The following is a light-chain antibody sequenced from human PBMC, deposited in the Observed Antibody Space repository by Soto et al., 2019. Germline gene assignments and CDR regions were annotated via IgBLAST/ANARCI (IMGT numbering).Light chain of an antibody. CDR2: SDN. J-gene: IGLJ7*01. V-gene: IGLV1-47*01. Sequence: QSALTQPPSVSGTPGQRVTISCSGSSSTIGNNFVYWYQHLPGAAPTLVVYSDNHRPSGVPVRFSGSKSGTSASLPISGLRSEDEATDYCATWDDSRSGFVVFGGGTQLTVL. CDR1: SSTIGNNF. CDR3: ATWDDSRSGFVV.